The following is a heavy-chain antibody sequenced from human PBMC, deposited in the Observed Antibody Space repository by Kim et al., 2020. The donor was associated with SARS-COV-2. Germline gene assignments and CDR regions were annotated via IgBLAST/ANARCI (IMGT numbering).Heavy chain of an antibody. D-gene: IGHD3-10*01. CDR3: ARAQYYYGSGSLGDAFDI. Sequence: KGRFTISRENAKNSWYLQMNSLRAGDTAVYYCARAQYYYGSGSLGDAFDIWGQGTMVTVSS. V-gene: IGHV3-13*01. J-gene: IGHJ3*02.